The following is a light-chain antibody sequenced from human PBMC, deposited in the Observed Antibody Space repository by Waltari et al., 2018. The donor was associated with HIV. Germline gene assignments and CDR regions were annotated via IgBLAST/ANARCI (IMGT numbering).Light chain of an antibody. Sequence: QSVLTQPPSVSGAPGQGVTISGTGSSSNIGAGYDVHWYQQLPGPAPKLLLSGNSNRPSVVPDRFSGSKSGTSASLAITGLQAEDEADYYCQSYDSSLSGWVFGGGTKLTVL. J-gene: IGLJ3*02. CDR3: QSYDSSLSGWV. CDR2: GNS. V-gene: IGLV1-40*01. CDR1: SSNIGAGYD.